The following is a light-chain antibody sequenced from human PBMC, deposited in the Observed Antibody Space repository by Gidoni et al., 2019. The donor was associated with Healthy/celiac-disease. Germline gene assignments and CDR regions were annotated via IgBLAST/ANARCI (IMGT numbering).Light chain of an antibody. CDR3: SSYTSIITPVV. Sequence: QSAMTKPASVSGSPGQSLTISCTGTSSDVGVYNYVSWYQQHPGKAPKLMIYDVSNRPSGVSNRFSGSKSGNTASLTISVLHAADEADYYCSSYTSIITPVVFGGGTKLTVL. CDR2: DVS. V-gene: IGLV2-14*03. J-gene: IGLJ2*01. CDR1: SSDVGVYNY.